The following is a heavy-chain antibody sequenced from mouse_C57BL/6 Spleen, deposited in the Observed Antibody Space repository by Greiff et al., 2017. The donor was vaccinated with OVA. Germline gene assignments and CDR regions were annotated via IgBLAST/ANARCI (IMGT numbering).Heavy chain of an antibody. CDR2: IRSKSNNYAT. V-gene: IGHV10-1*01. CDR1: GFSFNTYA. D-gene: IGHD1-2*01. Sequence: EVQLVESGGGLVQPKGSLKLSCAASGFSFNTYAMNWVRQAPGKGLEWVARIRSKSNNYATYYADSVKDRFTISRDDSESMLYLQMNNLKTEDTAMYYCVRHVGYDYAMDYWGQGTSVTVSS. CDR3: VRHVGYDYAMDY. J-gene: IGHJ4*01.